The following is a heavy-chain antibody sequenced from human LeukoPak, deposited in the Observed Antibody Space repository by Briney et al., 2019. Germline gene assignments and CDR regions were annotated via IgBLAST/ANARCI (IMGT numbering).Heavy chain of an antibody. CDR1: GFTFAKFW. J-gene: IGHJ4*02. CDR3: ARGTDDSSGWYWLY. V-gene: IGHV3-23*01. Sequence: GGSLRLSCEASGFTFAKFWMSWVRQAPGKGLEWVSAISGSGGSTYYAGSVKGRFTISRDNSKNTLFLQVNSLRAEDTAVYYCARGTDDSSGWYWLYWGQGTLVTVSS. D-gene: IGHD6-19*01. CDR2: ISGSGGST.